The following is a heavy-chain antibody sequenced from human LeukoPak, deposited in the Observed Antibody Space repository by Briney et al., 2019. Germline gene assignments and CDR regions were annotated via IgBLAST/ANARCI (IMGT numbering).Heavy chain of an antibody. Sequence: PSETLSLTCSVSGGSIRSSSYYWGWIRQPPGKGLEWIGSIYYSGRTYYSPSLRSRVTISVDTSKNQFSLKLSSVTAADTAVYYCARDIVVVPTGSRTTYYYYGMDVWGEGTTVSVSS. V-gene: IGHV4-39*02. J-gene: IGHJ6*04. D-gene: IGHD2-2*01. CDR3: ARDIVVVPTGSRTTYYYYGMDV. CDR1: GGSIRSSSYY. CDR2: IYYSGRT.